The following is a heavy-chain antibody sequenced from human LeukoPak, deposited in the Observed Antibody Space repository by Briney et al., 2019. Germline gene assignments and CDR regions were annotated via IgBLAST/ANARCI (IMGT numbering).Heavy chain of an antibody. CDR1: GGSISSYY. D-gene: IGHD3-22*01. V-gene: IGHV4-4*09. Sequence: PSETLSLTCTVSGGSISSYYWSWIRQPPGKGLEYIGYIYTSGSTNFNPSLKSRVTISVDTSKSQFSLKLSSVTAADTAVYYCARRDSSGIFAFWDQGILVTVSS. J-gene: IGHJ4*02. CDR2: IYTSGST. CDR3: ARRDSSGIFAF.